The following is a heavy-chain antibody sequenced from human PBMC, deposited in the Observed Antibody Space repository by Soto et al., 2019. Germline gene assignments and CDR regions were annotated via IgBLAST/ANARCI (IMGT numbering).Heavy chain of an antibody. V-gene: IGHV5-51*03. D-gene: IGHD3-10*01. CDR3: ARRILLWSVRDAFDI. CDR2: IYPEDSDT. J-gene: IGHJ3*02. Sequence: EVQLVQSGAEVKKPGESLKISCKGFGYTYPSYWIGWVRQMPGKGLEWMGIIYPEDSDTTYSPSFQCQVTISADKSITTAYLQWSSLKASDTAMYYCARRILLWSVRDAFDIWGQGTMVTVSS. CDR1: GYTYPSYW.